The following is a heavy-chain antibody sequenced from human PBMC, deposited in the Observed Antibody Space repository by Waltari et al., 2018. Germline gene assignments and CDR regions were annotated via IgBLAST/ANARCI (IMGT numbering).Heavy chain of an antibody. J-gene: IGHJ4*02. V-gene: IGHV3-72*01. CDR2: ARGKANSYST. Sequence: EVQLVESGGGLVQPGGSLRLSCAASGFTFSDHFFDWVRQAAGKGLERVGRARGKANSYSTEYAASVKDRFAISRDDSRNSVYLQMNSLKTEDTAVYYGARISIVAANWGQGTMVTVSS. CDR3: ARISIVAAN. CDR1: GFTFSDHF. D-gene: IGHD5-12*01.